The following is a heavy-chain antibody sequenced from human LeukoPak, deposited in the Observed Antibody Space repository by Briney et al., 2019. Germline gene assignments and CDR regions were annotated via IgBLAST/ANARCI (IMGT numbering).Heavy chain of an antibody. V-gene: IGHV1-69*01. J-gene: IGHJ6*02. CDR1: GGTFSSYA. D-gene: IGHD2-21*02. CDR3: ARDLPYCGGDCYPSPQSYYYYGMDV. Sequence: GASVKVSCKASGGTFSSYAISWVRQAPGQGLEWMGGIIPIFGTANYAQKFQGRVTITADESTSTAYMELSSLRSEDTAVYYCARDLPYCGGDCYPSPQSYYYYGMDVWGQGTTVTVSS. CDR2: IIPIFGTA.